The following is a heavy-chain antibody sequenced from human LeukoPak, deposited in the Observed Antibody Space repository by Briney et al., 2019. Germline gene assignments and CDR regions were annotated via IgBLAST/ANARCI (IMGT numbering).Heavy chain of an antibody. CDR3: ARGIGPGSFIIEY. J-gene: IGHJ4*02. CDR1: GFIFTSHR. V-gene: IGHV3-48*01. D-gene: IGHD3-10*01. Sequence: GGSLRLSCAPSGFIFTSHRMNWVRQAPGKGLEWVSFIDSSSSSIHYADSVRGRFPISRANTKNLLCRQLSSLRAEDTAEDCCARGIGPGSFIIEYWGQGTLVAASS. CDR2: IDSSSSSI.